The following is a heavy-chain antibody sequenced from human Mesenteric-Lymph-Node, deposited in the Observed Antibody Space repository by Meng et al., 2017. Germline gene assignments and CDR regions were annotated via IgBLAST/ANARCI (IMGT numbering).Heavy chain of an antibody. V-gene: IGHV4-34*01. J-gene: IGHJ5*02. Sequence: QGQRQQGGARLLKPSETLSLTGAVYGGSLSGYYLSWIRQPPGKGLEWIGEINHSGSTNYNPSLKSRVTISADTSKNQFSLKLSSVTAADTAVYYCARASYGSGSPLGESWFDPWGQGTLVTVSS. CDR2: INHSGST. CDR3: ARASYGSGSPLGESWFDP. D-gene: IGHD3-10*01. CDR1: GGSLSGYY.